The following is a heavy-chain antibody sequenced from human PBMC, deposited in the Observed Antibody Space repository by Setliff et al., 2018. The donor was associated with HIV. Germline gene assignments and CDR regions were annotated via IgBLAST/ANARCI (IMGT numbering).Heavy chain of an antibody. V-gene: IGHV4-59*11. CDR3: ASGYSSSSYFDY. CDR1: GVSIDAHY. CDR2: FYYRGSP. Sequence: KTSETLSLTCTVSGVSIDAHYWSWIRQSPGKGLEWIGHFYYRGSPRYNPSLRSRVTISGDMSKNQFSLKLHSMAAADTAVYFCASGYSSSSYFDYWGQGSLVTVSS. J-gene: IGHJ4*02. D-gene: IGHD6-6*01.